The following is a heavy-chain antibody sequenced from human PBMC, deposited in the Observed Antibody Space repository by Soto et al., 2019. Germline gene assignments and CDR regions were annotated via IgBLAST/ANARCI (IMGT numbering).Heavy chain of an antibody. CDR1: GFTFSSYS. V-gene: IGHV3-48*01. CDR2: ISSSSSTI. J-gene: IGHJ5*02. D-gene: IGHD3-3*01. Sequence: GGSLRLSCAASGFTFSSYSMNWVRQAPGKGLEWVSYISSSSSTIYYADSVKGRFTISRDNAKNSLYLQMNSLRAEDTAVYYCARDHDFWSGSVFDPWGQGTLVTVSS. CDR3: ARDHDFWSGSVFDP.